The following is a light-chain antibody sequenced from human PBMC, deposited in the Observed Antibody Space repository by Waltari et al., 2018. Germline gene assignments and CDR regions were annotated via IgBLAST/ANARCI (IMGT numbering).Light chain of an antibody. Sequence: DIQMTQSPSTLSASVGDRVTISCRASRSINGWLAWYQQIPGMAPKLLICKASSLQRGVPSRFSGSGSGTEFTLTISSLQPDDFASYYCQQYSTYPWTFGQGTKVEIK. J-gene: IGKJ1*01. CDR2: KAS. CDR1: RSINGW. V-gene: IGKV1-5*03. CDR3: QQYSTYPWT.